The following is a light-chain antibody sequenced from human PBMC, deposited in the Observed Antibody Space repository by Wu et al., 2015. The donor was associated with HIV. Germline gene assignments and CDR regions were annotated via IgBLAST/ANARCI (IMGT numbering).Light chain of an antibody. J-gene: IGKJ2*01. CDR3: PKYDAVPRT. CDR2: SAT. CDR1: DDINNF. Sequence: DIQMTQSPSFLSASIGDRVTMTCRASDDINNFLAWYQLKPGKVPRLLIFSATTLVSGVSSRFGGSGSGTDFTLTIDGLQREDVATYFCPKYDAVPRTFGQGT. V-gene: IGKV1-27*01.